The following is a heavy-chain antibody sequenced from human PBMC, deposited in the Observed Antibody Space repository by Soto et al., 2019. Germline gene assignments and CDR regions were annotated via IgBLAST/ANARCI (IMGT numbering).Heavy chain of an antibody. CDR3: AKDREPSEGFDWSFQPYFDD. CDR2: ISGSGDST. V-gene: IGHV3-23*01. D-gene: IGHD3-9*01. CDR1: GFTFSSYA. J-gene: IGHJ4*02. Sequence: GGSLRLSCAASGFTFSSYAMSWVRQAPGKGLEWVSAISGSGDSTYYADSVKGRFTISRDNSKNTLYLQMNSLRAEDTAVYYCAKDREPSEGFDWSFQPYFDDRGQGTLVTVSS.